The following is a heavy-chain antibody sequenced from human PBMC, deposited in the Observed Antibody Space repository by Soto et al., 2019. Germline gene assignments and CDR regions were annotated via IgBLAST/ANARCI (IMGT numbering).Heavy chain of an antibody. CDR3: ARGSKDSYPGSRIFDF. J-gene: IGHJ4*02. CDR1: GFSFSDYY. CDR2: ISGDGSRT. Sequence: EVQLVESGGGLAQPGGSLRLSCAASGFSFSDYYIHWVRQGPGKGLLWVSCISGDGSRTYYADSVKGRFTISRDNSKKTLYLQMSSLRADDSAVYFCARGSKDSYPGSRIFDFWGRGTLVTVSS. V-gene: IGHV3-74*01. D-gene: IGHD3-10*01.